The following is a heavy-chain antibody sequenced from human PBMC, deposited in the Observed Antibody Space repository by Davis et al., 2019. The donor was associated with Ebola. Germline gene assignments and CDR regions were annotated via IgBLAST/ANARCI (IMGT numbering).Heavy chain of an antibody. CDR2: ISSSSSYT. D-gene: IGHD2-2*01. CDR3: AKDEYQLTDAFDI. V-gene: IGHV3-11*05. Sequence: PGGSLRLSCAASGFTFSDYYMSWIRQAPGKGLEWVSYISSSSSYTNYADSVKGRFTISRDNSKNTLYLQMNSLRAEDTAVYYCAKDEYQLTDAFDIWGQGTMVTVSS. CDR1: GFTFSDYY. J-gene: IGHJ3*02.